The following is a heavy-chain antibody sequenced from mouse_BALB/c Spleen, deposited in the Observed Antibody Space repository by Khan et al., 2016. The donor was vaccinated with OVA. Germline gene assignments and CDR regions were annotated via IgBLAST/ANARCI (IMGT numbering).Heavy chain of an antibody. CDR1: GFSLTNYG. V-gene: IGHV2-2*02. J-gene: IGHJ3*01. Sequence: QVQLKQSGPGLVQPSQSLSITCTVSGFSLTNYGVHWVRLSPGKGLEWLGLIWSGGSTDYNAAFISRLSISKDNSKSQVFFKMNSLQANDTAIYYCARNYDYDEGLTYWGQGTLVTVSA. CDR2: IWSGGST. CDR3: ARNYDYDEGLTY. D-gene: IGHD2-4*01.